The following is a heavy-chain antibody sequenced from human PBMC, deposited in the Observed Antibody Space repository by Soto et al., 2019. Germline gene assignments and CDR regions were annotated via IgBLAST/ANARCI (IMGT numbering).Heavy chain of an antibody. CDR2: ISTGTSAI. CDR3: ARDQPGTYSIDD. D-gene: IGHD1-26*01. V-gene: IGHV3-48*02. J-gene: IGHJ4*02. Sequence: PGGSLRLSCAASGFRFSSYCMDWVRQAPGKGLEWVSYISTGTSAIYYVDSVKGRFTISRDDAKNSLYLQMDSLRDEDTAVYYCARDQPGTYSIDDWGQGALVTVSS. CDR1: GFRFSSYC.